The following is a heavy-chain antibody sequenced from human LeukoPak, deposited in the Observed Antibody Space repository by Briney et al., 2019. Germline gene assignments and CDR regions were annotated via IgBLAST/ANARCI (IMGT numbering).Heavy chain of an antibody. J-gene: IGHJ4*02. Sequence: ASVKVSCKASGYTFTSYGISWVRQAPGQGLEWMGWISAYNGNTNYAQKLQGRVTMTTDTSTSTAYMELRSLRFDDTAVYYCARAVWIYYDSSGPVDYWGQGTLVTVSS. CDR1: GYTFTSYG. CDR2: ISAYNGNT. D-gene: IGHD3-22*01. V-gene: IGHV1-18*01. CDR3: ARAVWIYYDSSGPVDY.